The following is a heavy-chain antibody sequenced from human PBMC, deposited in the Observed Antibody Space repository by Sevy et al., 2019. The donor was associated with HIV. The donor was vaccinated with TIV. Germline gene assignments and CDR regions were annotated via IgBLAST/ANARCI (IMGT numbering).Heavy chain of an antibody. V-gene: IGHV3-30*02. Sequence: GGSLRLSCAASGFSFRSYGMHWVRQAPGKGLEWMSYIQYDGSDKDYADSVKGRFTSSRDNSKNTLYLQMNSLRVEDTAVFYCVKEGGGEGVDHWGQGTLVTVSS. J-gene: IGHJ4*02. CDR2: IQYDGSDK. CDR3: VKEGGGEGVDH. D-gene: IGHD2-21*01. CDR1: GFSFRSYG.